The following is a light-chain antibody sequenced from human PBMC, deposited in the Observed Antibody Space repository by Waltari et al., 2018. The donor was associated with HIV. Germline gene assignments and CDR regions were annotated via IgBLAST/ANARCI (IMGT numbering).Light chain of an antibody. Sequence: DIQMTQSPSSVSASVGDRVTITCRTSQPISSWLAWYQQKPGKAPELLIYAASSVQSWVPSRFSGSGSGTDFTLTISSLQPEDCATYYCQQTDSFPYTVGQGTKLRIK. CDR1: QPISSW. CDR3: QQTDSFPYT. V-gene: IGKV1D-12*01. CDR2: AAS. J-gene: IGKJ2*01.